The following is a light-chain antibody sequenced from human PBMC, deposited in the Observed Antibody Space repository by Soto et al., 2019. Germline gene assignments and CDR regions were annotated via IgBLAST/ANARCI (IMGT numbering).Light chain of an antibody. CDR3: LQHNTYPWT. CDR1: QGIRNE. CDR2: GVS. V-gene: IGKV1-17*01. J-gene: IGKJ1*01. Sequence: DIQMTQSPSSLSASVGDRVTITCRASQGIRNELGWYQQKPRRAPKRLIYGVSNLQSGVPSRFSGSASGTEFTLTISSLQPEDSATYYCLQHNTYPWTFGQGTKVEVK.